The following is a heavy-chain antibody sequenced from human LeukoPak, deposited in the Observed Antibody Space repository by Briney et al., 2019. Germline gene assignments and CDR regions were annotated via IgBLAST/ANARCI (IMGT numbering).Heavy chain of an antibody. D-gene: IGHD3-10*01. CDR2: ISGSGGST. J-gene: IGHJ4*02. CDR1: GFTFSSYA. CDR3: AKATMVRGVIPLFDY. Sequence: GGSLRLSCAASGFTFSSYAMSWVRQAPGKGLEWVSAISGSGGSTYYAGSVKGRFTISRDNSKNTLYLQMNSLRAEDTAVYYCAKATMVRGVIPLFDYWGQGTLVTVSS. V-gene: IGHV3-23*01.